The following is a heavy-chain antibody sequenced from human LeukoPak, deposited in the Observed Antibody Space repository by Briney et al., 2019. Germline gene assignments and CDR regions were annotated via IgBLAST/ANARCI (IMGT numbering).Heavy chain of an antibody. D-gene: IGHD3-3*01. J-gene: IGHJ6*03. CDR1: GGSISSGDYY. CDR3: ARLRKDFWSGYYYYYYMDV. Sequence: SETLSFTCTVSGGSISSGDYYWSWIRQPPGKGLEWIGYIYYSGSTYYNPSLKSRVTISVDTSKNQFSLKLSSVTAADTAVYYCARLRKDFWSGYYYYYYMDVWGKGTTVTVSS. V-gene: IGHV4-30-4*01. CDR2: IYYSGST.